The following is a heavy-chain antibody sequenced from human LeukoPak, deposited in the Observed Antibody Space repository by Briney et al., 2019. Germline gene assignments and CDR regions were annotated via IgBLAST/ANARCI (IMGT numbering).Heavy chain of an antibody. J-gene: IGHJ4*02. V-gene: IGHV3-11*01. CDR1: GFTFSDYY. Sequence: GGSLRLSCAASGFTFSDYYMSWIRQAPGKGLEWVSYISGSGSTIYYADSVKGRFTISRDNAKNSLYLQMNSLRAEDTAVYYCARDEGGYNDFWSGYYRGPLDYWGQGTLVTVSS. CDR2: ISGSGSTI. CDR3: ARDEGGYNDFWSGYYRGPLDY. D-gene: IGHD3-3*01.